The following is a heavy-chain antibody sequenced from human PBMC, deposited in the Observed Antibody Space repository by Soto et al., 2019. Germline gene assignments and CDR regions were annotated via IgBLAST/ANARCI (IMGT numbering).Heavy chain of an antibody. Sequence: QVQLVESGGGVVQPGRSLRLSCAASGFTFSSYGMHWVRQAPGKGLEWVAVISYDGSNKYYADSVKGQFTISRDNSKNELYLQKNSLRAEDKAWYYWAKEGRAVGGPHSSYNGMDVGAKGPRSPSP. CDR2: ISYDGSNK. J-gene: IGHJ6*02. V-gene: IGHV3-30*18. CDR3: AKEGRAVGGPHSSYNGMDV. CDR1: GFTFSSYG. D-gene: IGHD6-19*01.